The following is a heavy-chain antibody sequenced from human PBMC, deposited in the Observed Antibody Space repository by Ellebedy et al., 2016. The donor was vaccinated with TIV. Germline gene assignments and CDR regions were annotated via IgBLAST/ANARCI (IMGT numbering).Heavy chain of an antibody. J-gene: IGHJ4*02. D-gene: IGHD5-18*01. CDR3: TTVYRYNYNSV. V-gene: IGHV3-15*01. Sequence: GGSLRLSCAASGFTFSNAWMNWVRQAPGKGLEWVGRIKSKTDGGSADYAAPVKGRFTIPRDDSKNTPYLQMNSLKTEDTAVYFCTTVYRYNYNSVWGQGTLVTVSS. CDR1: GFTFSNAW. CDR2: IKSKTDGGSA.